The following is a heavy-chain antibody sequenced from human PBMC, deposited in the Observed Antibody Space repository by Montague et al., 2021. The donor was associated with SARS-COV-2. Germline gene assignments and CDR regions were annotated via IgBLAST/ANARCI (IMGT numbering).Heavy chain of an antibody. V-gene: IGHV4-39*07. CDR1: GGSICSSSYY. CDR2: IYYSGST. CDR3: ARVGRQQLVRLYGMDV. Sequence: SETLSLTCTVSGGSICSSSYYWGWIRQPPGKGLEWIGSIYYSGSTYYNPSLKSRVTISVDTSKNQFSLKLSSVTAADTAVYYCARVGRQQLVRLYGMDVWGQGTTVTVSS. D-gene: IGHD6-13*01. J-gene: IGHJ6*02.